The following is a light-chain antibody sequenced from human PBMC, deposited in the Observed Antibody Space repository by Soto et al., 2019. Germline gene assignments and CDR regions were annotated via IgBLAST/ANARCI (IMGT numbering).Light chain of an antibody. Sequence: QSALTQTASVSGSPGQSITMSCTGTSSDVGGYNFVSWYQQHPGKAPKLIVHEVANRLSGVSGRFSGSKSGNTAFLSISGLQAEDEDVYYCCSHSSSSTWMFGGVTKLTVL. V-gene: IGLV2-14*03. CDR3: CSHSSSSTWM. CDR2: EVA. CDR1: SSDVGGYNF. J-gene: IGLJ3*02.